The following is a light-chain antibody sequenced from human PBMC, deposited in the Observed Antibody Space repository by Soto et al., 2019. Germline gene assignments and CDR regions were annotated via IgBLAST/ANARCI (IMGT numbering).Light chain of an antibody. J-gene: IGLJ1*01. CDR1: DSNIGSNS. Sequence: QSVLTQPPSASGTAGQVVTISCSGGDSNIGSNSVYWYQHLPRMAPKLLIYSNNQRPSGVPDRFSGSKSGTSASLAISGLQSEDEADYYCAAWDDSLIDYVFGPGTKVTVL. CDR2: SNN. CDR3: AAWDDSLIDYV. V-gene: IGLV1-44*01.